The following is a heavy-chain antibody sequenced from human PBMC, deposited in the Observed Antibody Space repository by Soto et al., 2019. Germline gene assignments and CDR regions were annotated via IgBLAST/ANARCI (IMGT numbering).Heavy chain of an antibody. Sequence: GGSLRLSCAASGFPFSNTWMNWVRQAPGKGLEWVGQIKSKSGGGTIEYAAPVKDRFTISRDNAKNSLYLQMNSLRAEDTAVYYCARGAYGDYGEDAFDIWGQGTMVTVSS. D-gene: IGHD4-17*01. CDR1: GFPFSNTW. J-gene: IGHJ3*02. CDR2: IKSKSGGGTI. V-gene: IGHV3-15*07. CDR3: ARGAYGDYGEDAFDI.